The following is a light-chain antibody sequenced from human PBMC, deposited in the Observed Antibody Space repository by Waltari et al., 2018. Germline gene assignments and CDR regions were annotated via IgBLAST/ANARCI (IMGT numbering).Light chain of an antibody. CDR2: GAS. Sequence: EIVLTQSPATLSLSPGERATLSCRASQSVSSDLAWYQQKPGQAPRFLIYGASSRATDIPDRFSGSVSGTDFTLTISSLEPEDFAVYYCQQYNYWHSFGQGTKVEIK. CDR1: QSVSSD. CDR3: QQYNYWHS. J-gene: IGKJ2*03. V-gene: IGKV3-15*01.